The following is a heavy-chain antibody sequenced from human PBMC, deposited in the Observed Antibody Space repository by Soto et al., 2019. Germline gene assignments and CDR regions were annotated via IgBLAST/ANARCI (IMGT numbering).Heavy chain of an antibody. CDR1: GFTFSSYG. Sequence: QVQLVESGGGVVQPGRSLRLSCAASGFTFSSYGMHWVRQAPGKGLEWVAVIWYDGSNKYYADSVKGRFTISRDNSKNTLYLQMNSLRAEDTAVYYCGRSWSHDAFDIWGQGTMVTVSS. V-gene: IGHV3-33*01. D-gene: IGHD3-3*01. CDR3: GRSWSHDAFDI. CDR2: IWYDGSNK. J-gene: IGHJ3*02.